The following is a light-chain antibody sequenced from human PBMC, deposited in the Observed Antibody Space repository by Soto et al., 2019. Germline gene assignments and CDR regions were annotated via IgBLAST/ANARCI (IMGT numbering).Light chain of an antibody. CDR3: QQYNSYSVNA. CDR2: DAS. J-gene: IGKJ2*01. V-gene: IGKV1-5*01. Sequence: DIQMTQSPYTLSPSVGDRVSITCRASQSISGWLAWYQQKPGKAPKILIYDASSLESGVPSRFSGSGSGTEFSLTISRLQPDDFATYYCQQYNSYSVNAFGQGTKLEIK. CDR1: QSISGW.